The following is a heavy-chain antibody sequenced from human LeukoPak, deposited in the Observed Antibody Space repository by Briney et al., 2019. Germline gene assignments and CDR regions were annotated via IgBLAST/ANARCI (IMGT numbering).Heavy chain of an antibody. Sequence: GGSLRLSCAASGFTFSTAGMNWVRQAPGKGLEWVSAISGSGGTTFYADSVKGRFTISRDNSKDTLYLQMSSLRAEDTAVYYCAKDLRSGSSYWGQGTLVTVSS. J-gene: IGHJ4*02. CDR2: ISGSGGTT. D-gene: IGHD4-17*01. CDR3: AKDLRSGSSY. CDR1: GFTFSTAG. V-gene: IGHV3-23*01.